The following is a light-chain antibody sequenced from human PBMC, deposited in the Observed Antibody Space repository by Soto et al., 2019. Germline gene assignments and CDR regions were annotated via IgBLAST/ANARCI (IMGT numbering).Light chain of an antibody. V-gene: IGLV7-46*01. J-gene: IGLJ2*01. Sequence: QAVVTQEPSLTVSPGGTVTLTCGSSTGAVTSGHYPYWFQQKPGQAPRTLIYDTSNKHSWTPARFSGSLLGGKAALTLSGAQPEDEGEYYCLLSYSGAHVVFGGGTKLTVL. CDR2: DTS. CDR3: LLSYSGAHVV. CDR1: TGAVTSGHY.